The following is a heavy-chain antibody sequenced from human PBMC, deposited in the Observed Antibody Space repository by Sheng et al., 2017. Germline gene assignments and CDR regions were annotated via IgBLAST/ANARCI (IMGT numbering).Heavy chain of an antibody. CDR3: AKDRSPTRGFYFMDV. Sequence: VQLVESGGGAVQPGRSLRLSCAASAFTFSSYGMHWVRQSPGKGLEWVAVISYDGSDRYYADSVKGRFTISRDNSKNTVDLQMNSLTPEDTAVYYCAKDRSPTRGFYFMDVWGQGTTVTVSS. CDR2: ISYDGSDR. J-gene: IGHJ6*03. CDR1: AFTFSSYG. D-gene: IGHD4-17*01. V-gene: IGHV3-30*18.